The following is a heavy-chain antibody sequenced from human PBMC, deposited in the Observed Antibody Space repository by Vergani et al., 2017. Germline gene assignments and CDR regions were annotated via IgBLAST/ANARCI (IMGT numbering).Heavy chain of an antibody. J-gene: IGHJ3*02. V-gene: IGHV4-61*02. CDR3: ARSFSYYCDSSGAGGDAFDI. Sequence: QVQLQESGPGLVKPSQTLSLTCTVSGGSISSGSYYWCCIRQPAGKGLEWIGRIYTSVSTNYNPSLKSLVTISVDTSKNQFSLKLSSVTAADTAVYYCARSFSYYCDSSGAGGDAFDIWGQGTMVTVSS. CDR2: IYTSVST. D-gene: IGHD3-22*01. CDR1: GGSISSGSYY.